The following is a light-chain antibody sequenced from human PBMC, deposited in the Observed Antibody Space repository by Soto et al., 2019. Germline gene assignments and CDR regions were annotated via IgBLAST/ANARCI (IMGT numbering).Light chain of an antibody. V-gene: IGKV1-8*01. Sequence: AIRMTQSPSSLSAFTGDRVTSTCRASQGISSYVAWYQQKPGKAPKLLIYAASTLQSGVPSRFSGSGSGTELTLTISRLEPEDFAVYYCQQYGSSGTFGQGTKVDIK. CDR3: QQYGSSGT. CDR2: AAS. CDR1: QGISSY. J-gene: IGKJ1*01.